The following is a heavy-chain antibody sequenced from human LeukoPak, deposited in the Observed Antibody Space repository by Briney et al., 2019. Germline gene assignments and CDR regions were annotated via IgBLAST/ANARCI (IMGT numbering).Heavy chain of an antibody. J-gene: IGHJ6*03. CDR2: MNPNSGNT. V-gene: IGHV1-8*03. CDR1: GYTFTSYD. Sequence: GASVKVSCKASGYTFTSYDINWVRQATGQGLEWMGWMNPNSGNTGYAQKFQGRVTITRNTSISTAYMELSSLRSEDTAVYYCARGPQPWFGELSYYYYMDVWGKGTTVTVSS. CDR3: ARGPQPWFGELSYYYYMDV. D-gene: IGHD3-10*01.